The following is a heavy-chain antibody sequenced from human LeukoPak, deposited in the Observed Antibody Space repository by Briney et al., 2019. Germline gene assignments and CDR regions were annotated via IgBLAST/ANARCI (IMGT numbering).Heavy chain of an antibody. J-gene: IGHJ4*02. D-gene: IGHD5-24*01. V-gene: IGHV3-21*01. CDR1: GFTFSSYS. CDR3: ARDGLEMATITDRGYFDY. Sequence: PGGSLRLSCAASGFTFSSYSMNWVRQAPGKGLEWVSSISSSSSYIYYADSVKGRFTISRDNAKNSLYLQMNSLRAEDTAVYYCARDGLEMATITDRGYFDYWGQGTLVTVSS. CDR2: ISSSSSYI.